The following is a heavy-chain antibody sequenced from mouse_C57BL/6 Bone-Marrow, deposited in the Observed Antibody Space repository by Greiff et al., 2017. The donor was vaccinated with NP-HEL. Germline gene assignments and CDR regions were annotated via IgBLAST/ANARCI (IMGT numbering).Heavy chain of an antibody. J-gene: IGHJ2*01. D-gene: IGHD1-1*01. CDR3: ARWDTTVVEGDYFDY. CDR2: IYPRSGNT. Sequence: VKLVESGAELARPGASVKLSCKASGYTFTSYGISWVKQRTGQGLEWIGEIYPRSGNTYYNEKFKGKATLTADKSSSTAYMELRSLTSEDSAVYFCARWDTTVVEGDYFDYWGQGTTLTVSS. CDR1: GYTFTSYG. V-gene: IGHV1-81*01.